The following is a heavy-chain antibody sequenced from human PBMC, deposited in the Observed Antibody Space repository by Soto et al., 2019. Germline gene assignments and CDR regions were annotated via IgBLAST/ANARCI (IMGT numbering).Heavy chain of an antibody. D-gene: IGHD2-2*02. V-gene: IGHV4-34*01. Sequence: PSETLSLTCAVYGGSFSGYYWSWIRQPPGKGLEWIGEINHSGSTNYNPSLKSRVTISVDTSKNQFSLKLSSVTAADTAVYYCARVAGYCSSTSCYNVDYWGQGTLVTV. J-gene: IGHJ4*02. CDR3: ARVAGYCSSTSCYNVDY. CDR1: GGSFSGYY. CDR2: INHSGST.